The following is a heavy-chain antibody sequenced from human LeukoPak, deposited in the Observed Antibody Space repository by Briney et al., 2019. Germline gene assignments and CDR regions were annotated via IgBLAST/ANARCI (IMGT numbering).Heavy chain of an antibody. CDR2: ISYDGSNK. D-gene: IGHD5-24*01. V-gene: IGHV3-30*14. CDR1: GFTFSSYA. CDR3: AMDSSWLPLKFDY. J-gene: IGHJ4*02. Sequence: GGSLRLSCAASGFTFSSYAMHWVRQAPGKGLEWVAVISYDGSNKYYADSVKGRFTISRDNSKNTLYLQMNSLRAEDTAVYYCAMDSSWLPLKFDYWGQGTLVTVST.